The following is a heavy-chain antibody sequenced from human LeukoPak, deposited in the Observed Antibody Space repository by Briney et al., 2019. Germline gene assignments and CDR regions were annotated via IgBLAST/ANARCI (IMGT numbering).Heavy chain of an antibody. CDR3: AKAVGSPPYYFDY. Sequence: GGSRRLSCAVSGFTFSSYAMSWVRQAPGKGLEWVSAISGSGGSTCYADSVKGRFTISRDNSKNTLYLQMNSLRAEDTAVYYCAKAVGSPPYYFDYWGQGTLVTVSS. V-gene: IGHV3-23*01. CDR2: ISGSGGST. J-gene: IGHJ4*02. CDR1: GFTFSSYA.